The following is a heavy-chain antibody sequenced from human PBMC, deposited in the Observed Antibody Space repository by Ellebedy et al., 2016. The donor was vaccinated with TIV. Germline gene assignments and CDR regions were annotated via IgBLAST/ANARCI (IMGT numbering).Heavy chain of an antibody. CDR1: GFTFSSYS. Sequence: GESLKISCAASGFTFSSYSMNWVRQAPGKGLEWVSSISSSGSTIYYADSVKGRFTISRDNSKNTLYLQMNSLRAEDTAVYYCARDDVTNYGMDVWGQGTTVTVSS. CDR3: ARDDVTNYGMDV. V-gene: IGHV3-48*01. J-gene: IGHJ6*02. D-gene: IGHD4-17*01. CDR2: ISSSGSTI.